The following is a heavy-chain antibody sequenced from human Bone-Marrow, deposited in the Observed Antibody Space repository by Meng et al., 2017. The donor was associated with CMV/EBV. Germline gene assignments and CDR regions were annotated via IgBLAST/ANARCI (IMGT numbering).Heavy chain of an antibody. J-gene: IGHJ1*01. CDR1: GFTFSTYS. D-gene: IGHD6-19*01. CDR2: ISGDGSYI. V-gene: IGHV3-21*04. CDR3: VKGSASSGWDN. Sequence: LSCAASGFTFSTYSMEWVRQAPGKGLEWVSSISGDGSYIYYTGSVKGRFTISRDNYNNMMYLQMNSLRGDDTAVYYCVKGSASSGWDNWGQGTLVTVSS.